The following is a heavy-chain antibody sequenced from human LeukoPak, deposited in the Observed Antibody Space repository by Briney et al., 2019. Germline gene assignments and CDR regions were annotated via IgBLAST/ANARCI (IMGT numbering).Heavy chain of an antibody. CDR2: INYSGSP. D-gene: IGHD1/OR15-1a*01. J-gene: IGHJ6*03. CDR1: GGSISSDH. Sequence: SETLSLTCTVSGGSISSDHWNWIRQPPGKGLEWIGHINYSGSPKYNPSLKSRVTISVDMSKNEISLKLSSVTAADTAVYYCTRETFGTTTWGYYYYFYMDVWGKGTTVTISS. V-gene: IGHV4-59*01. CDR3: TRETFGTTTWGYYYYFYMDV.